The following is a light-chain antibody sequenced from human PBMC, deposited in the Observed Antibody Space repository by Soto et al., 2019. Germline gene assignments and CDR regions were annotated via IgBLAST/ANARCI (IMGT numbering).Light chain of an antibody. CDR2: DVS. Sequence: QSALTQPASVSGSPGQSITISCTGTSSDVGGYNYVSWYQQHPSKAPKLMIYDVSNRPSGVSNRFSGSKSGNTASLTISGLQAEDEADYYCSSYTSSSTLPVVFGGGTKLTVL. V-gene: IGLV2-14*01. CDR3: SSYTSSSTLPVV. CDR1: SSDVGGYNY. J-gene: IGLJ2*01.